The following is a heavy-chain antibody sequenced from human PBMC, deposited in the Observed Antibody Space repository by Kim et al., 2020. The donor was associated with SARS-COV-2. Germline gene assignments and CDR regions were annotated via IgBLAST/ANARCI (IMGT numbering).Heavy chain of an antibody. CDR3: AKGPPVWWHTGPNNYGMDV. D-gene: IGHD5-12*01. J-gene: IGHJ6*02. Sequence: GRFTISRDNSKNTLYLQMNSLRAEDTAVYYCAKGPPVWWHTGPNNYGMDVWGQGTTVTVSS. V-gene: IGHV3-30*02.